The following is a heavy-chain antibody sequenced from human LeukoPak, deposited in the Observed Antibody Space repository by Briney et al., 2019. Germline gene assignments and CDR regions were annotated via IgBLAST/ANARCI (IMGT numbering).Heavy chain of an antibody. CDR2: MNPNSGNT. D-gene: IGHD5-18*01. V-gene: IGHV1-8*01. J-gene: IGHJ4*02. CDR1: GYTFTSYD. Sequence: ASVKVSCKASGYTFTSYDINWVRQATGQGLEWMGWMNPNSGNTGYAQKFQGRVTTTRNTSISTAYMELSSLRSEDTAVYYCARSPSRERKWIQLWSPNFDYWGQGTLVTVSS. CDR3: ARSPSRERKWIQLWSPNFDY.